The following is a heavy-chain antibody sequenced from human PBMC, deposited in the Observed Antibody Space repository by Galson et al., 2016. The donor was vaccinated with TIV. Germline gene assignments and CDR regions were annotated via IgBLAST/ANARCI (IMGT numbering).Heavy chain of an antibody. D-gene: IGHD6-13*01. Sequence: CAISGDSVSSNSAAWNWIRQSPSRGLEWLGRTYYRSKWYNDYAASVKSRITINPDTSKNQFSLQLNSVTPEDTAVYYCARASSSCLRTVHLDYWGQGTLATVSS. J-gene: IGHJ4*02. CDR3: ARASSSCLRTVHLDY. CDR2: TYYRSKWYN. CDR1: GDSVSSNSAA. V-gene: IGHV6-1*01.